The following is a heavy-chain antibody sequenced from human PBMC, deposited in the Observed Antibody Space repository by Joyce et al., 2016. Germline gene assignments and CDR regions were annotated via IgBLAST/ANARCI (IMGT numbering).Heavy chain of an antibody. J-gene: IGHJ4*02. CDR3: SRMPENNIMLNDYSDY. CDR1: GGTFRNSA. D-gene: IGHD3-16*01. V-gene: IGHV1-69*01. Sequence: QVQLVQSGAEVKKPGSSVKVSCKTSGGTFRNSAITWVRQAPGKGLEWIGGIITMCGKTAYAQKCKGRVTMTADESTSTVYMALSSLRLEDTAVYYCSRMPENNIMLNDYSDYWGQGTLITVSS. CDR2: IITMCGKT.